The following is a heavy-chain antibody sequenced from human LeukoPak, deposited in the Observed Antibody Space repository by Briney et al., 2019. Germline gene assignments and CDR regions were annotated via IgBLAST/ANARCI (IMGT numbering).Heavy chain of an antibody. CDR2: ISYDGSNK. CDR1: GFTFSSYA. V-gene: IGHV3-30-3*01. CDR3: ARDSRRGDGYTFDY. Sequence: QAGGSLRLSCAASGFTFSSYAMSWVRQAPGKGLEWVAVISYDGSNKYYADSVKGRFTISRDNSKNTLYLQMNSLRAEDTAVYYCARDSRRGDGYTFDYWGQGTLVTVSS. D-gene: IGHD5-24*01. J-gene: IGHJ4*02.